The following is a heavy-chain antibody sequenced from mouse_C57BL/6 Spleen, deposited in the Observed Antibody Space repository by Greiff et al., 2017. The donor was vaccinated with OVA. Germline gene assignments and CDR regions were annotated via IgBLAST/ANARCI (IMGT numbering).Heavy chain of an antibody. V-gene: IGHV1-15*01. CDR1: GYTFTDYE. D-gene: IGHD2-4*01. Sequence: QVQLKESGAELVRPGASVTLSCKASGYTFTDYEMHWVKQTPVHGLEWIGAIDPETGGTAYNQKFKGKAILTADKSSSTAYMELRSLTSEDSAVYYCTRNDYGEFAYWGQGTLVTVSA. J-gene: IGHJ3*01. CDR2: IDPETGGT. CDR3: TRNDYGEFAY.